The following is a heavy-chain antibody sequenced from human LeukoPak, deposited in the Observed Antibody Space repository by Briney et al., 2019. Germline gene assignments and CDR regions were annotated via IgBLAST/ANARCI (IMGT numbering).Heavy chain of an antibody. V-gene: IGHV1-69*04. CDR1: GGTFSSYA. D-gene: IGHD6-19*01. J-gene: IGHJ4*02. CDR2: IIPILGIA. CDR3: ARVGSTLSFSVAGTLSFDY. Sequence: ASVKVSCKASGGTFSSYAISWVRQAPGQGLEWMGRIIPILGIANYAQKFQGRVTITADKSTSTAYMELSSLRSEDTAVYYCARVGSTLSFSVAGTLSFDYWGQGTLVTVSS.